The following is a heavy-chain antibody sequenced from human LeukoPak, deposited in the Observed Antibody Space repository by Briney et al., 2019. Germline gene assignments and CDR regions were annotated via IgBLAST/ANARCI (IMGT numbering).Heavy chain of an antibody. CDR3: GRDGKRASMISIGGARPYYFDY. J-gene: IGHJ4*02. D-gene: IGHD3-16*01. Sequence: PSETLSLTCNVSGGSISSSNYYWGWIRQPPGKGLEWIGSIYYSGSTYYNPSLKSRVTISVDTSKNQFSLQLSSVTATDTAVYYCGRDGKRASMISIGGARPYYFDYWGQGILVTVSS. CDR2: IYYSGST. V-gene: IGHV4-39*07. CDR1: GGSISSSNYY.